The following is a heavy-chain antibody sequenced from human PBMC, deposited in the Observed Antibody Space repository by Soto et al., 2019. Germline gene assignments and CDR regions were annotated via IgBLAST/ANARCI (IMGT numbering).Heavy chain of an antibody. Sequence: SETLSLTCTVSGGSISSSSYYWGWIRQPPGKGLEWIGSIYYSGSTYYNPSLKSRVTISVDTSKNQFSLKLSSVTAADTAVYYCARCYYDSSGYLTSLDYWGQGTLVTVSS. CDR1: GGSISSSSYY. V-gene: IGHV4-39*01. CDR3: ARCYYDSSGYLTSLDY. J-gene: IGHJ4*02. D-gene: IGHD3-22*01. CDR2: IYYSGST.